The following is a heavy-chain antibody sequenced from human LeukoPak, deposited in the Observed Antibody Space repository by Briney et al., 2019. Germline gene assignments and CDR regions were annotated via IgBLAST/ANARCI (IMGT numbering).Heavy chain of an antibody. CDR2: INHSEST. CDR3: ARRRIGVIGSPAY. J-gene: IGHJ4*02. CDR1: GGSFSGYY. Sequence: SETLSLTCAVYGGSFSGYYWSWIRQPPGKGLEWIGEINHSESTNYNPSLKSRVTISVDTSKNQFSLKLSSVTAADTAVYYCARRRIGVIGSPAYWGQGTLVTVSS. D-gene: IGHD3-16*02. V-gene: IGHV4-34*01.